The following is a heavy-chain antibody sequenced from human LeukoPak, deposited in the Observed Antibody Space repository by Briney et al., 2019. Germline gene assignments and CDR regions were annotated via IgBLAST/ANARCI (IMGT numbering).Heavy chain of an antibody. CDR1: GFTFSSYW. Sequence: GGSLRLSCAASGFTFSSYWMSWVRQAPGKGLEWVANIKQDGSEKYYVDSVKGRFTISRDNAKNSLYLQMNSLRAEDTAVYYCARDHLNDYGDYLDFDYWGQGTLVTVSS. CDR3: ARDHLNDYGDYLDFDY. V-gene: IGHV3-7*01. D-gene: IGHD4-17*01. CDR2: IKQDGSEK. J-gene: IGHJ4*02.